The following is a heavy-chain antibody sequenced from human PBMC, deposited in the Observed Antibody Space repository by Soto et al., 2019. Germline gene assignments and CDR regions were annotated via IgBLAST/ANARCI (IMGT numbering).Heavy chain of an antibody. V-gene: IGHV4-34*01. D-gene: IGHD3-10*01. Sequence: QVQLQQWGAGLLKPSETLSLTCAVYGGSFSGYYWSWIRQPPGKGLEWIGEINHSGSTNYNPSLKSRVTISVDTSKNQFSLKLSSVTAADTAVYYCARVPRKLWFGGLYPDYWGQGTLVTVSS. CDR2: INHSGST. J-gene: IGHJ4*02. CDR3: ARVPRKLWFGGLYPDY. CDR1: GGSFSGYY.